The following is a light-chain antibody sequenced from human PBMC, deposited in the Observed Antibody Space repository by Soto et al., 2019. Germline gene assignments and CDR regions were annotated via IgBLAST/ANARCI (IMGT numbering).Light chain of an antibody. J-gene: IGKJ2*01. Sequence: DIQMTQSPSSLSPSVGDRVTITCQASQDISNYLNWYQQKPGKAPKLLIYDASNLEAGVPSRFSGSGSGTDFTFTISSLQPEDIATYYCQQYDNLPYTFGQGTKLEIK. CDR1: QDISNY. V-gene: IGKV1-33*01. CDR3: QQYDNLPYT. CDR2: DAS.